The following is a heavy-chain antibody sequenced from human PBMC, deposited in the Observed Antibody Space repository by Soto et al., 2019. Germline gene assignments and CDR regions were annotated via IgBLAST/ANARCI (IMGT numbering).Heavy chain of an antibody. CDR3: ARGRGSTGYLGREHYFDY. Sequence: EVQVVESGGGLVQPGGSLRLSCAASGFSVTNNYMNWVRQAPGKGLEWVSIIDIAGNTYYADSVKDRFTISRDNSRNTLYLHMDSLRAEDTAVYYCARGRGSTGYLGREHYFDYWGQGTLVTVSP. J-gene: IGHJ4*02. V-gene: IGHV3-66*01. CDR2: IDIAGNT. D-gene: IGHD2-2*01. CDR1: GFSVTNNY.